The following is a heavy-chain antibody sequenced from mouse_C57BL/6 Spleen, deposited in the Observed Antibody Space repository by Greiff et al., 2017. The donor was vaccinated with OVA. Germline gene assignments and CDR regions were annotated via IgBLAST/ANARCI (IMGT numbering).Heavy chain of an antibody. J-gene: IGHJ4*01. D-gene: IGHD2-5*01. Sequence: QVQLQQPGAELVKPGASVKLSCKASGYTFTSYWIHWVKQRTGQGLEWIGMIYPNSGNTNYNEKFKGKAPLTVDKSSRTAYMELSSLTSEDSAVYYCARTDVGYSNWFDKEYWGQGASVT. CDR1: GYTFTSYW. V-gene: IGHV1-64*01. CDR3: ARTDVGYSNWFDKEY. CDR2: IYPNSGNT.